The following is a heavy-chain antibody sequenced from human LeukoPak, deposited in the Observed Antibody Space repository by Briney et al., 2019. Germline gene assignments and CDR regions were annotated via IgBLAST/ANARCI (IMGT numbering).Heavy chain of an antibody. J-gene: IGHJ4*02. V-gene: IGHV3-48*03. CDR2: ISSSGSTI. Sequence: GGSLRLSCAASGFTFSSYEMNWVRQAPGKGLEWVSYISSSGSTIYHADSVKGRFTISRDNAKNSLYLQMNSLRAEDTAVYYCARPEGSTRWPFGREWAFDYWGQGTLVTVSS. CDR1: GFTFSSYE. CDR3: ARPEGSTRWPFGREWAFDY. D-gene: IGHD2-2*01.